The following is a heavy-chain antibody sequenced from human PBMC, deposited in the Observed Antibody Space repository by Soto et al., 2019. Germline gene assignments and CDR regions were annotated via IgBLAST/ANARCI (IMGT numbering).Heavy chain of an antibody. CDR1: GASVAGGSEY. V-gene: IGHV4-30-4*01. D-gene: IGHD5-12*01. CDR2: IPSRGRP. Sequence: QVQLRESGPGLVKPSQTLSLTCSVSGASVAGGSEYWSWVRQPPGKGLEWIGYIPSRGRPFYNPSLTSRGTISADTSKNQLSLQLTSVTAADTAVYYCARDTYSGYDFGLWGQGTLVTVSS. J-gene: IGHJ5*02. CDR3: ARDTYSGYDFGL.